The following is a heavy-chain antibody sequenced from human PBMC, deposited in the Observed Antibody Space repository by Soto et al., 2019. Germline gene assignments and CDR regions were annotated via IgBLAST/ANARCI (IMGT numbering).Heavy chain of an antibody. CDR2: ISSSSSTI. D-gene: IGHD1-7*01. CDR3: ARGTTLNWNYSARHRGGMDV. J-gene: IGHJ6*03. V-gene: IGHV3-48*01. Sequence: GGSLRLSCAASGFTFSSYSMNWVRQAPGKGLEWVSYISSSSSTIYYADSVKGRFTISRDNAKNSLYLQMNSLRAEDTAVYYCARGTTLNWNYSARHRGGMDVWGKGTTVTVSS. CDR1: GFTFSSYS.